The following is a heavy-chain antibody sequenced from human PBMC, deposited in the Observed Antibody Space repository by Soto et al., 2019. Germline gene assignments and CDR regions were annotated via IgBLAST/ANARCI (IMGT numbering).Heavy chain of an antibody. D-gene: IGHD3-10*01. V-gene: IGHV1-69*13. CDR1: GGTFSSYA. CDR2: IIPIFGTA. Sequence: SSVKVSCKASGGTFSSYAISWVRQAPGQGLEWMGGIIPIFGTANYAQKFQGRVTITADESTSTAYMELSSLRSEDTAVYYCARGAYLWFGEREIYYYGMDVWGQGTTVTVSS. J-gene: IGHJ6*02. CDR3: ARGAYLWFGEREIYYYGMDV.